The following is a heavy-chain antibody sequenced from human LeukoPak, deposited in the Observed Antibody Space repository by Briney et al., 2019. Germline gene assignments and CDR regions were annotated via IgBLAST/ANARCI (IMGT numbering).Heavy chain of an antibody. D-gene: IGHD3-22*01. CDR1: GFTFDDYG. Sequence: GGSLRLSCAASGFTFDDYGMIWVRQVPGKGLEWVSGINWSGVRVGYGDSVKGRFTISRDNAKNSLYLQMNSLRADDTALYYRARTYDSTDYWGQGTLVTVSS. J-gene: IGHJ4*02. CDR2: INWSGVRV. V-gene: IGHV3-20*04. CDR3: ARTYDSTDY.